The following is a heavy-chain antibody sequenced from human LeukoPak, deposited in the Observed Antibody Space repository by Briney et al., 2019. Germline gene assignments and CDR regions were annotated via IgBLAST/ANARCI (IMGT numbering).Heavy chain of an antibody. CDR2: ISYDGSNK. J-gene: IGHJ4*02. D-gene: IGHD5-24*01. Sequence: GGSLRLSCAASGFTFSSCGMHWVRQAPGKGLEWVAVISYDGSNKYYADSVKGRFTISRDNSKNTLYLQMNSLRAEDTAVYYCAKAREWGQGTLVTVSS. CDR1: GFTFSSCG. CDR3: AKARE. V-gene: IGHV3-30*18.